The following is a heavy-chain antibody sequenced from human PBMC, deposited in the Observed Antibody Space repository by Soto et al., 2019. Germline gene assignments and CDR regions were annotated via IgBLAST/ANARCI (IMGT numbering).Heavy chain of an antibody. D-gene: IGHD2-15*01. Sequence: EVQLLESGGGLVQPGGSLRLSCAASGFTFSSYAMSWVRQAPGKGLEWVSAISGSGGSTYYADSVKGRFTISRDNSKNTLYQQMKSRRADDTAVYYYAKDFAEYCSGGSCYGYYWGQGSLVTGSS. J-gene: IGHJ4*02. CDR3: AKDFAEYCSGGSCYGYY. CDR2: ISGSGGST. V-gene: IGHV3-23*01. CDR1: GFTFSSYA.